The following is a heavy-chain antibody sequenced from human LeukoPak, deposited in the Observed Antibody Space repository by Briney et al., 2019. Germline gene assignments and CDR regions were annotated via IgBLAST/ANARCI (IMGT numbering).Heavy chain of an antibody. CDR2: ISSSGSTI. CDR3: AREGDGQYYFDY. D-gene: IGHD5-24*01. CDR1: GFTFSSYE. J-gene: IGHJ4*02. Sequence: PGGSLRLSCAASGFTFSSYEMNWVRQAPGKGLEWLSYISSSGSTIYYADSVKGRFTISRDNAKNSLYLQMNSLRAEDTAVYYCAREGDGQYYFDYGGQGTLVTVSS. V-gene: IGHV3-48*03.